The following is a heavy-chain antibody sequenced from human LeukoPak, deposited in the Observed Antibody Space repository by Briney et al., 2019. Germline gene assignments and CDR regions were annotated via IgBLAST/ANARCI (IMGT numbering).Heavy chain of an antibody. J-gene: IGHJ4*02. D-gene: IGHD6-13*01. CDR2: IYYSGST. CDR1: GGSISSYY. CDR3: ARSWVSAAADDFDY. Sequence: ASETLSLTCTVSGGSISSYYWSWIRQPPGKGLEWIGYIYYSGSTNYNPSLKSRVTISVDTSKNQFSLKLSSVTAADTAVYYCARSWVSAAADDFDYWGQGTLVTVSS. V-gene: IGHV4-59*01.